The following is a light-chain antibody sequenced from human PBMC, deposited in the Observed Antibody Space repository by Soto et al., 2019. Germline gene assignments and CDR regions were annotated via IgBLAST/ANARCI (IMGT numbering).Light chain of an antibody. CDR1: SSDVGAYTY. CDR2: EVS. J-gene: IGLJ2*01. CDR3: SSYAGSSTVV. V-gene: IGLV2-8*01. Sequence: QSALTQPPSASGSPGQSVAISCTGTSSDVGAYTYVSWYQQHPGKAPKLMIYEVSKRPSGVPDRFSGSKSGNTASLPVSGLQAEYEADYYCSSYAGSSTVVVGGGTKLTVL.